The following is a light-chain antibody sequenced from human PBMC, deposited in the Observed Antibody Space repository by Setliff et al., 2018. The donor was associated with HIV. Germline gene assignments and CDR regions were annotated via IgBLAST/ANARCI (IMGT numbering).Light chain of an antibody. V-gene: IGLV2-14*01. CDR2: EVS. CDR1: SSDVGGYDL. J-gene: IGLJ2*01. CDR3: GSYTDSRIVV. Sequence: LAQPASVSGSPGQSITISCNGTSSDVGGYDLVSWYQQHPGKVPKIMIYEVSNRPSGVSNRFSGSKSGNTASLTISGLQAEDEADYYCGSYTDSRIVVFGGGTKVTVL.